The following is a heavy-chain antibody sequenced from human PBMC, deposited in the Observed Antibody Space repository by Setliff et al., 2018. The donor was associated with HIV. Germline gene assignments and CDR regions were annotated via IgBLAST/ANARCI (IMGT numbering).Heavy chain of an antibody. CDR1: GYSISSGYY. CDR2: LYHSGST. CDR3: ARRRGQKATGWYYFDF. Sequence: SETLSLTCDVSGYSISSGYYWGWIRQPPGKGLEWIGSLYHSGSTYYSPSLKSRVTISVDTSKNQFSLKLTSVTAGDSALYYCARRRGQKATGWYYFDFWGQGALVTVSS. V-gene: IGHV4-38-2*01. J-gene: IGHJ4*02. D-gene: IGHD6-19*01.